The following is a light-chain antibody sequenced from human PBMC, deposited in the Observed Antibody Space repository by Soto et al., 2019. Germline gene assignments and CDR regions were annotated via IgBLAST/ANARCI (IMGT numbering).Light chain of an antibody. Sequence: DIQMTQSPSILSASVGDRVTITCRASQSISSWLAWYQHKPGKAPKLLIYDASSLESGVPSRFSGSGSGTEFTLTISSLQPDVFATYYCQQYNSYSPWTFGQGTKVEI. CDR1: QSISSW. V-gene: IGKV1-5*01. CDR2: DAS. CDR3: QQYNSYSPWT. J-gene: IGKJ1*01.